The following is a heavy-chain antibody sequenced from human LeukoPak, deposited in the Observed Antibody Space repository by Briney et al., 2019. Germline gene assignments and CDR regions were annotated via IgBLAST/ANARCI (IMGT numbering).Heavy chain of an antibody. Sequence: PGGSLRLSCAASGFTFSSYSLNWVRQAPGKGLEWVSSISSSSYIYYADSVKGRFTISRDNAKNSLYLQMNSLRAEDTAVYYCARESRGHAYDYWGQGTLVTVSS. V-gene: IGHV3-21*01. CDR3: ARESRGHAYDY. J-gene: IGHJ4*02. CDR1: GFTFSSYS. D-gene: IGHD3-16*01. CDR2: ISSSSYI.